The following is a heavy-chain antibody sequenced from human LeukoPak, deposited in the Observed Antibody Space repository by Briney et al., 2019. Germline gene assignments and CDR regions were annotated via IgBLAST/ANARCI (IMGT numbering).Heavy chain of an antibody. V-gene: IGHV3-23*01. CDR1: GFTFSSYA. D-gene: IGHD3-10*01. CDR2: ISGSGGST. Sequence: GGSLRLSCAASGFTFSSYAMSWVRQAPGKGLEWVSAISGSGGSTYYADSVKGRFTISRDNSKNTLYLQMNSLRAEDTAVYYCAKLEAVVMVRGVGFDYRGQGTLVTVSS. J-gene: IGHJ4*02. CDR3: AKLEAVVMVRGVGFDY.